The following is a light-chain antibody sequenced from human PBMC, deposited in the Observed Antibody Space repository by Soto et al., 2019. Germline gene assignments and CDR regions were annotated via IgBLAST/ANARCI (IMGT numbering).Light chain of an antibody. CDR1: SSDVGSYNL. CDR2: EVS. CDR3: CSYGGSYV. V-gene: IGLV2-23*02. Sequence: QSALTQPASVSGSPGQSITISCTGTSSDVGSYNLVSWYQQHPGKAPKVMIYEVSKRPSGVSNRFSGSKSGNTASLTISGLQAEDEADYYCCSYGGSYVFGPGTKLTAL. J-gene: IGLJ1*01.